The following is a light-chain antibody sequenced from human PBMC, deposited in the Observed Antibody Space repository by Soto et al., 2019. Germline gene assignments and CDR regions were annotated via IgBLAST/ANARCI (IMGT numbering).Light chain of an antibody. CDR3: QQYKSFSPYT. J-gene: IGKJ2*01. CDR2: DAS. Sequence: DIQMTQSPSTLSPSVGNRVTITCRASQSIVSWLAWYQQKPGKAPKLLIYDASTLESGVPSRFSGSGSGTEFTLTISGLQPDDFATYYCQQYKSFSPYTFGQGTKVDIK. CDR1: QSIVSW. V-gene: IGKV1-5*01.